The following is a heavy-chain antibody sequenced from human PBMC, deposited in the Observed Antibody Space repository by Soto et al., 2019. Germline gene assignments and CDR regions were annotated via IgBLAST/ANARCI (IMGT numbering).Heavy chain of an antibody. D-gene: IGHD6-13*01. CDR1: GGTFSTYG. J-gene: IGHJ6*02. CDR3: AREEAAAAPSGMDV. V-gene: IGHV1-69*01. Sequence: QVQLVQSGAEVNKPGYSVKVSCKASGGTFSTYGINWVRQAPGQGLEWMGGIIPIFDTTNYAQKFQCKFTITADESTSKVYMELSSLRSEDMAVYYCAREEAAAAPSGMDVWGQGTKVTVSS. CDR2: IIPIFDTT.